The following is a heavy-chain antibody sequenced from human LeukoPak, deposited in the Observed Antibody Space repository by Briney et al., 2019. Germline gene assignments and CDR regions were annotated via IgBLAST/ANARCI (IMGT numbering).Heavy chain of an antibody. CDR2: FDPEDGET. CDR1: GYTLTELS. CDR3: ATMDLITMVRGVITNWFDP. V-gene: IGHV1-24*01. J-gene: IGHJ5*02. Sequence: GASVKVSCKVSGYTLTELSMHWVRQAPGKGLGWMGGFDPEDGETIYAQKFQGRVTMTEDTSTDTAYMELSSLRSEDTAVYYCATMDLITMVRGVITNWFDPWGQGTLVTVSS. D-gene: IGHD3-10*01.